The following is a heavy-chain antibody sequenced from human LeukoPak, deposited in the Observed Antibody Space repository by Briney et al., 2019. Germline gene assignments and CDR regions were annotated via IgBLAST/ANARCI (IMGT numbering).Heavy chain of an antibody. J-gene: IGHJ4*02. CDR1: GFTVSSNY. CDR2: IYSGGST. V-gene: IGHV3-53*01. D-gene: IGHD3-22*01. CDR3: ASTYYYDSSGSRLDDY. Sequence: GGSLRLSCAASGFTVSSNYMSWVRQAPGKGLEWVSVIYSGGSTYYADSVKGRFTISRDNSKNTLYLQMNSLRAEDTAVYYCASTYYYDSSGSRLDDYWGQGTLVTVSS.